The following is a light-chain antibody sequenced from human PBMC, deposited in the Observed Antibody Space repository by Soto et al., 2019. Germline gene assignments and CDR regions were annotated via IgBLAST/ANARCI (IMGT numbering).Light chain of an antibody. Sequence: DIVMTQSPGTLSLSPGERATLSCRASQSISSNYLAWYQQKHDQTPRLIIYDASNRATGIPARFSGSGSGTDFTLTISSLEPEDFAVYYCQQRSNWPLTFGGGTKVDIK. CDR3: QQRSNWPLT. CDR1: QSISSN. V-gene: IGKV3-11*01. CDR2: DAS. J-gene: IGKJ4*01.